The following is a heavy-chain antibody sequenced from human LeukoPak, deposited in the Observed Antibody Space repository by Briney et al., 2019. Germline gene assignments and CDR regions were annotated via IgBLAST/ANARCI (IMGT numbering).Heavy chain of an antibody. CDR2: IYNSGST. D-gene: IGHD6-13*01. J-gene: IGHJ4*02. CDR3: ARVLAGSTINFDS. CDR1: GGSNNSGHYY. Sequence: PSETLSLTCTVSGGSNNSGHYYWSWIRQPPGKGLEWIGHIYNSGSTTYNPSLKSRVTVSVDTSKNQFSLKQYSVTAADTAVYYCARVLAGSTINFDSWGQGTLVTVSS. V-gene: IGHV4-30-4*01.